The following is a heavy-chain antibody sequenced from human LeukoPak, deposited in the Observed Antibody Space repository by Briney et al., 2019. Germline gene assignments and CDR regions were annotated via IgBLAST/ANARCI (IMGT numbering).Heavy chain of an antibody. CDR1: GFTFSSYS. CDR3: ARVSNSGWVDY. V-gene: IGHV3-21*01. D-gene: IGHD6-19*01. J-gene: IGHJ4*02. CDR2: ISSSSYI. Sequence: GGSLRLSCAASGFTFSSYSMNWVRQAPGKGLEWVSSISSSSYIYYADSVKGRFTISRDNAKNSLYLQMNSLRAEDTAVYYCARVSNSGWVDYWGQGTLVTVSS.